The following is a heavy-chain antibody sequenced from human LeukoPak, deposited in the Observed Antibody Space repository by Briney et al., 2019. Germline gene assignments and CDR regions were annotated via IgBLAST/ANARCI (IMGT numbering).Heavy chain of an antibody. CDR1: GYTFTGYY. CDR2: INSKTGGT. V-gene: IGHV1-2*02. D-gene: IGHD2-21*02. CDR3: ARLSDTKWFDP. J-gene: IGHJ5*02. Sequence: ASVKVSCKASGYTFTGYYIHWVRQAPGQGLEWMGWINSKTGGTNSAQKFQGRVTMTRDTSISTAYMELSNLRSDDTAMYYCARLSDTKWFDPWGQGTLVTVSS.